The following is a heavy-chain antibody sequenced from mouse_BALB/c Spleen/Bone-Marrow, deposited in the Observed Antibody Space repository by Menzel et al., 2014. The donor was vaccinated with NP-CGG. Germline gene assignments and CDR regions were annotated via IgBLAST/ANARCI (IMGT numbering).Heavy chain of an antibody. CDR2: IYPGNSDT. CDR3: TRVITAVLATRVMDY. D-gene: IGHD1-1*01. J-gene: IGHJ4*01. Sequence: EVQLQQSGTVLARPGASVKMSCKASGYTFTSYWMHWVKQRPGQGLEWIGAIYPGNSDTSYNQKFKGKAKLTAVTSTSTAYMELSSLTNEDSAVYYCTRVITAVLATRVMDYWGQGSSVTVS. CDR1: GYTFTSYW. V-gene: IGHV1-5*01.